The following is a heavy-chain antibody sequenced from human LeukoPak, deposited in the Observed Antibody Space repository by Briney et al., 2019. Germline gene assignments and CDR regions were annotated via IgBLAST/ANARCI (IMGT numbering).Heavy chain of an antibody. CDR3: ARDTIAAAGTS. Sequence: GGSLRLSCAASGFTFSSYRMNWVRQAPGKGLEWVSSISSSSSYIYYADSVKGRFTISRDNAKNSLYLQMNSLRAEDTAVYYCARDTIAAAGTSWGQGTLVTVSS. V-gene: IGHV3-21*01. J-gene: IGHJ4*02. D-gene: IGHD6-13*01. CDR2: ISSSSSYI. CDR1: GFTFSSYR.